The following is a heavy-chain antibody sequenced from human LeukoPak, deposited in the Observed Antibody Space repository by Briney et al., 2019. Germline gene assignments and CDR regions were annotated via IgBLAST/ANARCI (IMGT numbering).Heavy chain of an antibody. J-gene: IGHJ6*02. D-gene: IGHD6-19*01. CDR3: AKPVAAYYYYYGMDV. Sequence: GGSLRLSCAASGFTFSSYAMSWVRQAPGKGLEWVSAISGSGGSAYYADSVKGRFTISRDNSKNTLYLQMNSLRAEDTAVYYCAKPVAAYYYYYGMDVWGQGTTVTVSS. CDR1: GFTFSSYA. CDR2: ISGSGGSA. V-gene: IGHV3-23*01.